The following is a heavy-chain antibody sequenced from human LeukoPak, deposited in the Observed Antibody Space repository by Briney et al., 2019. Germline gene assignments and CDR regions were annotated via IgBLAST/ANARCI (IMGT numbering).Heavy chain of an antibody. V-gene: IGHV4-59*01. Sequence: SETLSLTCTVSGGSISSYYWSWIRQPPGKGLEWIGYMYYSGSTSYNPSLKSRVTISIDTSKNQLSLKLDSVTAADTAVYYCARDQVLAAAGNRWFDPWGQGTLVTVSS. CDR3: ARDQVLAAAGNRWFDP. CDR1: GGSISSYY. J-gene: IGHJ5*02. D-gene: IGHD6-13*01. CDR2: MYYSGST.